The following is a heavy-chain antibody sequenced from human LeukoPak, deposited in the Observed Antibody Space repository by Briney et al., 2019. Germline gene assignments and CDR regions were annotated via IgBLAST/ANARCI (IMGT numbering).Heavy chain of an antibody. CDR1: GGSFSGYY. CDR2: INHSGST. Sequence: SETLSLICAVYGGSFSGYYWSWIRQPPGKGLEWIGKINHSGSTNYNPSLKSRVTISVDTSKNQFSLKLSSVTAADTAVYYYSRKGPARIAARTYYYYYMDVWGKGTTVTVS. D-gene: IGHD6-6*01. J-gene: IGHJ6*03. CDR3: SRKGPARIAARTYYYYYMDV. V-gene: IGHV4-34*01.